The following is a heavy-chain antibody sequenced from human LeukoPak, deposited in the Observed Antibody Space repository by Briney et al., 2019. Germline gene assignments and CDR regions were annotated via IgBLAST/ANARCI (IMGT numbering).Heavy chain of an antibody. CDR1: GFTFSSYW. J-gene: IGHJ4*02. D-gene: IGHD4-17*01. CDR2: IKSDGGST. Sequence: GGSLRLSCAASGFTFSSYWMHWVRQAPGKGLVWVSRIKSDGGSTSYADSVKGRFTITRDNAKNTLYLQMNSLRAEDTAVYYCARVRDYGDYFEFDYWGQGTLVTVSS. CDR3: ARVRDYGDYFEFDY. V-gene: IGHV3-74*01.